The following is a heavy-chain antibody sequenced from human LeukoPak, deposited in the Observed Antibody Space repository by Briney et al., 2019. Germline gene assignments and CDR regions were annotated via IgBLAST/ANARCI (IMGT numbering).Heavy chain of an antibody. CDR3: AKDSGTYPRYFDY. J-gene: IGHJ4*02. V-gene: IGHV3-23*01. Sequence: GGSLRLSCAASGFTFSSYAMSWVRQAPGKGLEWVSGISASGGSTYYADFVKGRFTISRDNSESTLYLQMNSLRAEDTAVYYCAKDSGTYPRYFDYWGQGTLVTVSS. CDR1: GFTFSSYA. D-gene: IGHD1-26*01. CDR2: ISASGGST.